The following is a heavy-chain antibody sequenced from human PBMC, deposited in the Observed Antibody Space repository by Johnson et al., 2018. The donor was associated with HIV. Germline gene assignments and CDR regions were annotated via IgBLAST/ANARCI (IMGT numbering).Heavy chain of an antibody. J-gene: IGHJ3*01. V-gene: IGHV3-48*03. CDR3: ARKGDAFDF. CDR1: GFTFSSYA. CDR2: ISSSGSTI. Sequence: VQLVEPGGGVVQPGRSLRLSCAASGFTFSSYAMHWIRQAPGKGLEWVSYISSSGSTIYYADTVKGRFTISRDNARNSLHLQMNSLRAEDTAVYYCARKGDAFDFWGQGTKVTVSS.